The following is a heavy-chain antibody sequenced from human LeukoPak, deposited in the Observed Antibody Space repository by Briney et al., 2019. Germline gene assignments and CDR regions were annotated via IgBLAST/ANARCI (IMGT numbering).Heavy chain of an antibody. D-gene: IGHD2-21*01. CDR2: ISGSGGST. J-gene: IGHJ4*02. V-gene: IGHV3-23*01. CDR1: GYTLRSYA. CDR3: AKFLPTHVVVANYYFYY. Sequence: GGSLRLSCAASGYTLRSYAMSWVRGAPGKGREWVSAISGSGGSTYCTDSVRGRVTISGDNSKNTLYVQMHRVRAEDTRVYYCAKFLPTHVVVANYYFYYWGQGTLVTVSS.